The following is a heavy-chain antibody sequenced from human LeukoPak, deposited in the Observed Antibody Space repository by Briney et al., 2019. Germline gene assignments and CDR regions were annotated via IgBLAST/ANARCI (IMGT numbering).Heavy chain of an antibody. V-gene: IGHV4-39*07. J-gene: IGHJ6*03. CDR3: AREYYDSSGYPGYYYYYYMDV. D-gene: IGHD3-22*01. Sequence: SETLSLTCTVSGGSISSSSYYWGWIRQPPGKGLEWIGSIYYSGSTYYNPSLKSRVTISVATSKNQFSLKLSSVTAADTAVYYCAREYYDSSGYPGYYYYYYMDVWGKGTTVTVSS. CDR1: GGSISSSSYY. CDR2: IYYSGST.